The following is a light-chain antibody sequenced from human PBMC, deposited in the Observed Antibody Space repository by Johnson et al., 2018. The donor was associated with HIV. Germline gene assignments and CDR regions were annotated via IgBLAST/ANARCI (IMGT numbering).Light chain of an antibody. Sequence: QAVLTQPPSVSAAPGQKVTISCSGSSSNIGNNYVSWYQQLPGTAPKLLIYENNKRPSGIPDRFSGSKSGTSATLDITGLQTGAEADYYTGTWASSLEYVFGTASNVTVL. CDR2: ENN. CDR1: SSNIGNNY. V-gene: IGLV1-51*02. J-gene: IGLJ1*01. CDR3: GTWASSLEYV.